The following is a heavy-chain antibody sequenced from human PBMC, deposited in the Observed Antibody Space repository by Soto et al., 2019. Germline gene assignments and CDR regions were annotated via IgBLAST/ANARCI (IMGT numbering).Heavy chain of an antibody. Sequence: QVQLVQSGVEVKKPGTSAKVSCKASGYTFRRYGINWVRQAPGQGLEWMGWISPYNGYTSSAQTLQGRLTMTTDISTSTAYMELRTLRSDDTAVYYCARDAFPLGGNSLALDIWGQGTMVTVSS. D-gene: IGHD2-21*02. CDR2: ISPYNGYT. CDR3: ARDAFPLGGNSLALDI. J-gene: IGHJ3*02. V-gene: IGHV1-18*01. CDR1: GYTFRRYG.